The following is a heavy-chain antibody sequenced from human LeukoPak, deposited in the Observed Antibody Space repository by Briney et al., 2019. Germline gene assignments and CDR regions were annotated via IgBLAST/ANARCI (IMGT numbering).Heavy chain of an antibody. J-gene: IGHJ3*02. D-gene: IGHD2-21*01. CDR1: GFTFSSHD. CDR2: IGTAGDP. Sequence: PGGSLRLSCAASGFTFSSHDMHWVRQTTGKGLEWVSGIGTAGDPYYLDSVKGRFTISRENAKNSSYLQMNSLRAGDTAVYYCARSRTLWGAFDIWGQGTMVTVSS. V-gene: IGHV3-13*05. CDR3: ARSRTLWGAFDI.